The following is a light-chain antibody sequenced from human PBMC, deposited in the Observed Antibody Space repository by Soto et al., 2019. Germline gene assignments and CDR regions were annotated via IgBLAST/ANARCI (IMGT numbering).Light chain of an antibody. CDR2: GAS. CDR3: QQYDSALT. V-gene: IGKV3-20*01. CDR1: QSVSSNY. Sequence: EIVLTQSPGTLSLSPGERATLSCRASQSVSSNYLAWYQQKPGQAPRLLIYGASSRATGIPDRFSGSGSGTDFTLTISILEPEDFAVYSCQQYDSALTFGGWTKVEIK. J-gene: IGKJ4*01.